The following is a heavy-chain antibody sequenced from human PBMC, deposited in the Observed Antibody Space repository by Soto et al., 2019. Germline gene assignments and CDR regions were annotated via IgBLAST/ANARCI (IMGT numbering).Heavy chain of an antibody. Sequence: GASVKVSCKASGYTFTSYYMHWVRQAPGQGLEWMGIINPSGGSTSYAQKFQGRVTMTRDTSTSTVYMELSSLRSEDTAVYYCAFCSSTRVDAFDIWGQGTMVNVSS. CDR2: INPSGGST. CDR3: AFCSSTRVDAFDI. CDR1: GYTFTSYY. D-gene: IGHD2-2*01. V-gene: IGHV1-46*01. J-gene: IGHJ3*02.